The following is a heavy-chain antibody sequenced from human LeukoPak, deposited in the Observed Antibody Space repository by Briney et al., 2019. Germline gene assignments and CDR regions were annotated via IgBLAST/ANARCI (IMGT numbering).Heavy chain of an antibody. V-gene: IGHV4-39*01. D-gene: IGHD3-3*01. J-gene: IGHJ4*02. CDR1: SGSISSSGYY. CDR2: IYYSGST. Sequence: SETLSLTCTVSSGSISSSGYYWGWIRQPLGKGLEWIGTIYYSGSTYYNPSLKSRVTISVDTSKNQFSLKLNSVTAADTAVYYCARGDFWSGSTMRRVDYWGQGTLVTVSS. CDR3: ARGDFWSGSTMRRVDY.